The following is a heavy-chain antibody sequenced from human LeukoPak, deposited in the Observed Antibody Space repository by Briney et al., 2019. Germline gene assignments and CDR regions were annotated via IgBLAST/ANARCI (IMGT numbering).Heavy chain of an antibody. CDR1: GFGFSTHD. J-gene: IGHJ4*02. V-gene: IGHV3-23*01. Sequence: GGSLRLSCAASGFGFSTHDMSWGRQVPGKGPEWVSSISGSGTGTYYTDSVKGRFTISRDNSKNTLYLQMNSLRADDTAVYYCANEIRPNDYWGQGTLVTVSS. CDR3: ANEIRPNDY. CDR2: ISGSGTGT.